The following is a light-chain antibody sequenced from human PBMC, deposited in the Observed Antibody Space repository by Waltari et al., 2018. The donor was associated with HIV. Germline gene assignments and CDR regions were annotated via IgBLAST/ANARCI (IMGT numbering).Light chain of an antibody. V-gene: IGKV3-15*01. Sequence: EIVMTQSPATLSVSPGERANLSCRASQTISSNLAWYQQKPGQAPRLLIFGASTRATGTPARFSGSGSGTDFTLTISSLQSEDFAIYYCQQYESWPPFTFGGGTKVEIK. J-gene: IGKJ4*01. CDR3: QQYESWPPFT. CDR1: QTISSN. CDR2: GAS.